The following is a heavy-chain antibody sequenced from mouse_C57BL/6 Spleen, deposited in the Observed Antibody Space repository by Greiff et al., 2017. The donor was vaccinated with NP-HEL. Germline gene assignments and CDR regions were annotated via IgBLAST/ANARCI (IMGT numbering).Heavy chain of an antibody. J-gene: IGHJ1*03. CDR3: ARSAVVATDFDV. CDR2: IHPNSGST. V-gene: IGHV1-64*01. CDR1: GYTFTSYW. D-gene: IGHD1-1*01. Sequence: QVQLQQSGAELVKPGASVKLSCKASGYTFTSYWMHWVKQRPGQGLEWIGMIHPNSGSTNYNEKFKSKATLTVDKSSSTAYMQLTSLTSEDSAVYYCARSAVVATDFDVWGTGTTVTVSS.